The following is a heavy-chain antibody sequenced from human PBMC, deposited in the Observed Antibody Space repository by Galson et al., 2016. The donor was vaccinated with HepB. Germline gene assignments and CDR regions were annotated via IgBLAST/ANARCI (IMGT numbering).Heavy chain of an antibody. V-gene: IGHV3-69-1*02. D-gene: IGHD3-22*01. CDR2: ITTSGYI. CDR1: GFSISDYA. J-gene: IGHJ4*02. CDR3: ARNYYDNSGYYNGFDS. Sequence: SLRLSCAASGFSISDYAMRWVRQAPGKGLEWVSCITTSGYIYYADSVKGRFTTSRDDAKNSLYLQMNSLRVEDTAVYYCARNYYDNSGYYNGFDSWGQGTLVTVSS.